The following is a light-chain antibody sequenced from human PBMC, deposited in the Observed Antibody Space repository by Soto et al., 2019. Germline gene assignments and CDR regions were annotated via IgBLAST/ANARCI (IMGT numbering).Light chain of an antibody. CDR1: QSISSY. Sequence: DIQMTQSPSSLSASVGDRVTITCRASQSISSYLNWYQQKPGKAPKLLIYAASSLQSGVPSRFSGSGSGTDFTLTISSLQPEDFATYYCQQSYSTPRFTFGPGTKADIK. CDR3: QQSYSTPRFT. V-gene: IGKV1-39*01. J-gene: IGKJ3*01. CDR2: AAS.